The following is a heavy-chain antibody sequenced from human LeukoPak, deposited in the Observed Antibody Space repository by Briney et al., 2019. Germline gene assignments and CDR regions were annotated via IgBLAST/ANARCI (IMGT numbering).Heavy chain of an antibody. CDR2: MNSDGTVT. CDR3: ARYVVASACFDS. CDR1: GFTLSGYW. Sequence: GGSLRLSCAASGFTLSGYWMHWVRHAPGEGLVWASRMNSDGTVTTYADSVRGRFTISRDNARNTLYLQMSSLRAEDTAVYYCARYVVASACFDSWGQGTPVTVSS. D-gene: IGHD2-21*01. V-gene: IGHV3-74*01. J-gene: IGHJ4*02.